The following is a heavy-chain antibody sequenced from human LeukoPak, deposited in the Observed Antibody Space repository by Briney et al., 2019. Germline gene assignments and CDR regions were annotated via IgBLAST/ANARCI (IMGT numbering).Heavy chain of an antibody. V-gene: IGHV3-30*03. J-gene: IGHJ6*02. CDR2: ISYDGSNK. CDR1: GFTFSSYG. Sequence: GRSLRLSCAASGFTFSSYGMYWVRQAPGKGLEWVAVISYDGSNKYYADSVKGRFTISRDNSKNTLYLQMNSLRAEDTAVYYCARDIMGFGEFRAGMDVWGQGTTVTVSS. CDR3: ARDIMGFGEFRAGMDV. D-gene: IGHD3-10*01.